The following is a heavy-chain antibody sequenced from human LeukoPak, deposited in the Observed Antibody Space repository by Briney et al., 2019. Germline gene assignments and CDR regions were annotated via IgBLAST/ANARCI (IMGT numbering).Heavy chain of an antibody. J-gene: IGHJ4*02. D-gene: IGHD3-10*01. V-gene: IGHV3-48*02. CDR3: AREPPYGDLALDY. CDR1: GFTFSSYS. Sequence: PGGSLRLSCAASGFTFSSYSMNWVRQAPGKGREGGSYINSRSTSIHYADSVKGRFTIYRDNAKNALYLLMNSLRDEDTAVYYCAREPPYGDLALDYWGQGTLVTVSS. CDR2: INSRSTSI.